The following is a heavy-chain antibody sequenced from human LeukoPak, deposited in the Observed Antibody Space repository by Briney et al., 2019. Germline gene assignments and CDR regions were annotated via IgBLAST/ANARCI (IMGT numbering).Heavy chain of an antibody. D-gene: IGHD7-27*01. Sequence: GGSLRLSCAASGFTFSSYSMNWVRQAPGKGLEWVSSISSSSSYIYYADSVKGRFTISRDNAKNSLYLQMNSLRAEDTAVYYCARDGPLNWGSDAFDIWGQGTMVTVSS. CDR1: GFTFSSYS. CDR2: ISSSSSYI. J-gene: IGHJ3*02. V-gene: IGHV3-21*01. CDR3: ARDGPLNWGSDAFDI.